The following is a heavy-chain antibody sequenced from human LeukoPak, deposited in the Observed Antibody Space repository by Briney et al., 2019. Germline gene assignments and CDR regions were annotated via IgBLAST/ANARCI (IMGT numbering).Heavy chain of an antibody. J-gene: IGHJ4*02. D-gene: IGHD1-26*01. V-gene: IGHV3-23*02. CDR3: ATSKYSGSY. CDR1: GLTLSSYA. CDR2: ISGSGGRI. Sequence: RGSLRLSCAASGLTLSSYAMSWVRQAPGKGREWVSAISGSGGRIYYGASVKGRFTITRENSKNTLNLQMNSLRAEDTAVYYCATSKYSGSYWGQGTLVTVSS.